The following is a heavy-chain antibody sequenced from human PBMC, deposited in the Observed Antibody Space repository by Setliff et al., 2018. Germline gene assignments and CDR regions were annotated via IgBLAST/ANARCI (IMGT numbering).Heavy chain of an antibody. CDR3: ASGSLTRGVNYY. CDR1: GGSISSSY. Sequence: ETLSLTCTVSGGSISSSYWSWVRQAPGKGLEWVSSISSSSSYIYYADSVKGRFTISRDNAKNSLYLQMNSLRAEDTAVYYCASGSLTRGVNYYWGQGTLVTVSS. V-gene: IGHV3-21*01. J-gene: IGHJ4*02. CDR2: ISSSSSYI. D-gene: IGHD3-10*01.